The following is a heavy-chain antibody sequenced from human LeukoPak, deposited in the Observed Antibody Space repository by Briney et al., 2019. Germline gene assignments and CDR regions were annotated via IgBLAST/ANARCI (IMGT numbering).Heavy chain of an antibody. CDR2: ISSSSSYI. CDR3: ASESITMVQGAIQNEYYFDY. J-gene: IGHJ4*02. CDR1: GFTFSSYS. Sequence: GGSLRLSCAASGFTFSSYSMNWVRQAPGKGLEWVSSISSSSSYIYYADSVKGRFTISRDNAKNSLYLQMNSLRAEDTAVYYCASESITMVQGAIQNEYYFDYWGQGTLVTVSS. D-gene: IGHD3-10*01. V-gene: IGHV3-21*01.